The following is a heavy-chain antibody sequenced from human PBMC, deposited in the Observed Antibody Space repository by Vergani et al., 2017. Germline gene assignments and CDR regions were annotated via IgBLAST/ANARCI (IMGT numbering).Heavy chain of an antibody. D-gene: IGHD6-6*01. CDR2: IYHSGST. CDR3: AVNTGSEYSSSLSVIDI. J-gene: IGHJ3*02. CDR1: GGSFSGYY. Sequence: QVQLQQWGAGLLKPSETLSLTCAVYGGSFSGYYWSWIRQPPGKGLEWIGEIYHSGSTNYNPSLKSRVTISVDTSKNQFSLKLSSVTAADTAVYYCAVNTGSEYSSSLSVIDIWGQGTMVTVSS. V-gene: IGHV4-34*01.